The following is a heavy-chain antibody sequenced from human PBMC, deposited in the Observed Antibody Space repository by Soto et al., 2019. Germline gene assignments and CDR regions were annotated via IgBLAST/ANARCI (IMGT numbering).Heavy chain of an antibody. V-gene: IGHV3-23*01. J-gene: IGHJ4*02. CDR3: AKGGAVYGLLTHDY. CDR2: MNGGGGST. Sequence: EVGLLESGGGLVQPGGSLRLSCAASGFTFGSYAMSWVRQAPGKGLEWVSSMNGGGGSTYYAESVQGRFTISRDNSKNTLYLQMDSLTAEDTAVYYCAKGGAVYGLLTHDYWGQGTLVTVSS. CDR1: GFTFGSYA. D-gene: IGHD3-9*01.